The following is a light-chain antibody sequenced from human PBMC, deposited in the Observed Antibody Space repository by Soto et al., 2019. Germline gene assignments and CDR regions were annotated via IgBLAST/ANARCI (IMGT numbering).Light chain of an antibody. CDR1: QTVYNY. CDR2: DAS. J-gene: IGKJ4*01. Sequence: EIVLTQSPATLSLSPGERATLSCRASQTVYNYLAWYQQRPGQAPRLLIYDASNRATGIPARFSGSGSGTDFTLPITSLEPEDLAVYFCQQRYDWPLTFGGGSRIEIK. V-gene: IGKV3-11*01. CDR3: QQRYDWPLT.